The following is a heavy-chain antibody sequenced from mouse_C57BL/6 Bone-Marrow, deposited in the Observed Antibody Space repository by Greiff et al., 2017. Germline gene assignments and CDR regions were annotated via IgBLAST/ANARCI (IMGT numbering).Heavy chain of an antibody. CDR2: INPNNGGT. J-gene: IGHJ3*01. V-gene: IGHV1-26*01. CDR3: AREIMFTN. CDR1: GYTFTDSY. Sequence: EVQLQQSGPELVKPGASVKISCKASGYTFTDSYMNWVKQSHGKSLEWIGDINPNNGGTSYNQKFKGKATLTVDKSSSTAYMELRSLTSEDSAVYYCAREIMFTNWGQGNLVTVSA. D-gene: IGHD2-2*01.